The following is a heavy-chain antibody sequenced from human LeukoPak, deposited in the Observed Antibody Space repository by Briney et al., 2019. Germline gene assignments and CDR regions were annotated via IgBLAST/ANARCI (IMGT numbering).Heavy chain of an antibody. V-gene: IGHV3-30*04. Sequence: GRSLRLSCAASGFTFSSYAMHWVRQAPGKGLEWVAVISYDGSNKYYADSVKDRFTISRDNSKNTLYLQMNSLRAEDTAVYYCARDHHRSSWTMYYYYYGMDVWGKGTTVTVSS. CDR3: ARDHHRSSWTMYYYYYGMDV. D-gene: IGHD6-13*01. CDR2: ISYDGSNK. J-gene: IGHJ6*04. CDR1: GFTFSSYA.